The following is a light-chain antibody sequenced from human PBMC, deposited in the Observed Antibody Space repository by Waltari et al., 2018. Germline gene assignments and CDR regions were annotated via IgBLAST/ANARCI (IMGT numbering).Light chain of an antibody. CDR3: QQYYSTLSWT. CDR2: WAS. V-gene: IGKV4-1*01. J-gene: IGKJ1*01. CDR1: QSVLYSSNKKNY. Sequence: DIVMTQSPDSLAVSLGERATINCKSSQSVLYSSNKKNYLAWYQQKPGQSPKLLIYWASTRESGVPHRFSGSGSETDFTLTISSLQAEDVAVYYCQQYYSTLSWTFGQGTKVEIK.